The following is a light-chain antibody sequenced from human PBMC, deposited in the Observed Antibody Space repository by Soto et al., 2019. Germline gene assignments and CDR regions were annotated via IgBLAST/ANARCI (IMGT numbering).Light chain of an antibody. CDR2: GAS. V-gene: IGKV3-15*01. CDR1: QSVSSN. J-gene: IGKJ2*01. Sequence: EIVMTQSPATLSVSPGERATLSCRASQSVSSNLAWYQQKPGQAPRLLIYGASNRATGIPARFSGSGSGTEFPLSISSLQSEDFAVYYCQQYNNWPPYTFGQGTKLEIK. CDR3: QQYNNWPPYT.